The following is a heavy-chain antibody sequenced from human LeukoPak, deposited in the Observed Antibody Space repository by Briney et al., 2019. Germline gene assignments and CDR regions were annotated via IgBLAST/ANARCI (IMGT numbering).Heavy chain of an antibody. CDR3: AKHPKRYSSSWSPTGY. Sequence: PGGSLRLSCAASGFTFSSYAMSWVRQAPGKGLEWVSAISGSGSSTYNADSVKGRFTISRDNSKNTLYLQMNSLRAEDTAVYYCAKHPKRYSSSWSPTGYWGQGTLVTVSS. CDR1: GFTFSSYA. CDR2: ISGSGSST. D-gene: IGHD6-13*01. J-gene: IGHJ4*02. V-gene: IGHV3-23*01.